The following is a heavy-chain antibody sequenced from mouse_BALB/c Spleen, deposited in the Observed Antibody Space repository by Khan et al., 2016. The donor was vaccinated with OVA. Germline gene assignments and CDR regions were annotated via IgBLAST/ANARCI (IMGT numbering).Heavy chain of an antibody. Sequence: EVELVESGGGLVQPGGSRKLSCAASGFTFSNFGMHWVRQAPEKGLEWVAYISSGSNTIHYADTEKGRFTISRDKPKKSLLLKMSSLSAEATAMYYCIREDYGHWYFDVWGAGTTVTVSS. D-gene: IGHD1-1*02. CDR3: IREDYGHWYFDV. CDR2: ISSGSNTI. J-gene: IGHJ1*01. CDR1: GFTFSNFG. V-gene: IGHV5-17*02.